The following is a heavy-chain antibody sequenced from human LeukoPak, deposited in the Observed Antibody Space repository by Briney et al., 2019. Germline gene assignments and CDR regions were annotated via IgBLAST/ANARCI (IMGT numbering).Heavy chain of an antibody. CDR3: ANDVDTAMGSDY. D-gene: IGHD5-18*01. V-gene: IGHV4-38-2*02. Sequence: SETLSLTCTVSGYSISSGYYWGWIRQPPGKGLEWIGNIYHSGSTYYNPSLKSRVTISVDMSKNQFSLKLSSVTAADTAVYYCANDVDTAMGSDYWGQGTLVTVSS. J-gene: IGHJ4*02. CDR2: IYHSGST. CDR1: GYSISSGYY.